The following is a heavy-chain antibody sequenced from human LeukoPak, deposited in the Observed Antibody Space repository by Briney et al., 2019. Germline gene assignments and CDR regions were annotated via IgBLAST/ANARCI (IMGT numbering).Heavy chain of an antibody. D-gene: IGHD3-3*01. Sequence: GASVTVSCKASGYTFTSYGISWVRRAPGQGLEWMGWISAYNGNTNYAQKLQGRVTMTTDTSTSTAYMELRSLRSDDTAVYYCARVGVAYISSYDFDYWGQGTLVTVSS. CDR2: ISAYNGNT. J-gene: IGHJ4*02. CDR1: GYTFTSYG. V-gene: IGHV1-18*01. CDR3: ARVGVAYISSYDFDY.